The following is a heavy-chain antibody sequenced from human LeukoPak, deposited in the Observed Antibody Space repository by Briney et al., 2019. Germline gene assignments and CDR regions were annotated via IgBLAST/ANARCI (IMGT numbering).Heavy chain of an antibody. Sequence: GGSLRLSCAASGFTFSSYGMHWVRQAPGKGREGVAVISYDGSNKYYADSVKGRFTISRDNSKNTLYLQMNSLRAEDTAVYYCATRYSSSVFDYWGQGTLVTVSS. CDR2: ISYDGSNK. CDR1: GFTFSSYG. CDR3: ATRYSSSVFDY. D-gene: IGHD6-13*01. J-gene: IGHJ4*02. V-gene: IGHV3-30*03.